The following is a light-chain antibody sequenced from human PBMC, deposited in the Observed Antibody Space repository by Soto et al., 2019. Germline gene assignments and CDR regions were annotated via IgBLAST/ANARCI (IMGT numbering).Light chain of an antibody. CDR3: QQYGSSLFT. V-gene: IGKV3-20*01. J-gene: IGKJ2*01. CDR2: GAS. CDR1: QSVTSSY. Sequence: ETVLTQSPGTLSLSPGETGTLSCRASQSVTSSYLAWYQQKPDQAPRLLIYGASNRATGIPDRYSGSGSGTDFTLTISRLEPEAFAVYYCQQYGSSLFTFGQGTKLEIK.